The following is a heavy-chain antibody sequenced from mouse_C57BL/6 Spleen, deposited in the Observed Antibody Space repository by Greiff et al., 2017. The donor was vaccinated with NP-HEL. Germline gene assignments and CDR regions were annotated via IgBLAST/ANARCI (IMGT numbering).Heavy chain of an antibody. CDR1: GFTFSNYW. Sequence: EVQVVESGGGLVQPGGSMKLSCVASGFTFSNYWMNWVRQSPEKGLEWVAQIRLKSDNYATHYAESVKGRFTISRDDSKSSVYLQMNNLTAEDTGIYYCTLYYDYDGFAYWGQGTLVTVSA. CDR3: TLYYDYDGFAY. V-gene: IGHV6-3*01. D-gene: IGHD2-4*01. CDR2: IRLKSDNYAT. J-gene: IGHJ3*01.